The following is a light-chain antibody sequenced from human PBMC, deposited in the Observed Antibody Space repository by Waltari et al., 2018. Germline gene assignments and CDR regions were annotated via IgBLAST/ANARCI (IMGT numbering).Light chain of an antibody. CDR3: AAWDDSLNGIV. V-gene: IGLV1-44*01. CDR1: FSNIESNT. J-gene: IGLJ2*01. Sequence: QSVLTQPPSASGTPGQRVATSCSGRFSNIESNTVNWYQQLPGTAPKLLIYSDNQRPSGVPDRFSGSNSGTSASLAISGLQSEDEADYYCAAWDDSLNGIVFGGGTKLTVL. CDR2: SDN.